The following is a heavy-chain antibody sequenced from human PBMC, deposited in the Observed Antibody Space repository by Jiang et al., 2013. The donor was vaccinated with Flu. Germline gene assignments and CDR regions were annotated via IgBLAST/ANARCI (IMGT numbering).Heavy chain of an antibody. V-gene: IGHV4-4*02. CDR3: ARSLTDRPYFDY. J-gene: IGHJ4*02. CDR2: IYHNGVT. Sequence: SGDSISSSNWWSWARQSPEKGLEWIGEIYHNGVTNYNPSLKSRATISVDKSNNQFSLKVTSVTAADTAVYYCARSLTDRPYFDYWGQGTLVSVSS. D-gene: IGHD6-6*01. CDR1: GDSISSSNW.